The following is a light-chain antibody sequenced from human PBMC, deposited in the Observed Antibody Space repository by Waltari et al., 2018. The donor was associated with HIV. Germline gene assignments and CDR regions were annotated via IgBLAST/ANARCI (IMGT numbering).Light chain of an antibody. Sequence: QSALSQPASVSASPGPSVAISCSGSATDIVPYNYVSWYQQHPDRAPTLILFDVNNRPSGISDRFSGSKSGTTASLTISTVRTDDEADYYCASYTVNSTGVFGTGTKLSVL. CDR3: ASYTVNSTGV. J-gene: IGLJ1*01. CDR2: DVN. V-gene: IGLV2-14*03. CDR1: ATDIVPYNY.